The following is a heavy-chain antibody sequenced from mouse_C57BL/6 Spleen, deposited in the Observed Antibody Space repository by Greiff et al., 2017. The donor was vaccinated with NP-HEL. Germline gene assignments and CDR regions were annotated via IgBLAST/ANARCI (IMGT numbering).Heavy chain of an antibody. J-gene: IGHJ3*01. CDR3: ARGLGMFAY. CDR1: GYSITSGYY. Sequence: EVQLQQSGPGLVKPSQSLSLTCSVTGYSITSGYYWNWIRQFPGNKREWMGYISYDGSNNYNPSLKNRISITRDTSKNQFFLKLNSVTTEDTATYYCARGLGMFAYWGQGTLVTVSA. D-gene: IGHD4-1*01. CDR2: ISYDGSN. V-gene: IGHV3-6*01.